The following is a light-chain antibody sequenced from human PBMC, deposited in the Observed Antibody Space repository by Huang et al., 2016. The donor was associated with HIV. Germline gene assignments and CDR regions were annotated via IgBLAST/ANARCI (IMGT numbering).Light chain of an antibody. CDR3: QQYGSSPWT. Sequence: EIVLTQSPGTLSLSPGERATLSGRASQSVSSSYLAWYQQKPGQAPRLLICGASSRATGIPDRFSGSGSGTDFTLTISRLEPEDFAVYYCQQYGSSPWTFGQGTKVEIK. CDR1: QSVSSSY. V-gene: IGKV3-20*01. J-gene: IGKJ1*01. CDR2: GAS.